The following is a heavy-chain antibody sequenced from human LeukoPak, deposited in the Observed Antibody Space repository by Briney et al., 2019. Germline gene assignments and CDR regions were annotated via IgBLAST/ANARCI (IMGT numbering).Heavy chain of an antibody. J-gene: IGHJ4*02. D-gene: IGHD3-10*01. CDR2: ISSGGVYD. V-gene: IGHV3-30*01. CDR3: ARDSTYYYDSGSSGPHYFDN. Sequence: GGSLRLSCAASGFTFSSYAMHWVRQAPGKGLEWVSIISSGGVYDYYAYSVKGRFTISRDNFKNTLYLQLNSLTTEDTAVYYCARDSTYYYDSGSSGPHYFDNWGQGTLVTVSS. CDR1: GFTFSSYA.